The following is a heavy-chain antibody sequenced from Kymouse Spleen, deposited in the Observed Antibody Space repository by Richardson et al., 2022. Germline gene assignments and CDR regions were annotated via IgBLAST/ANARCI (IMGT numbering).Heavy chain of an antibody. CDR3: ARERDHDYSIDY. V-gene: IGHV3-33*01. D-gene: IGHD4-11,IGHD4-11*01. J-gene: IGHJ4*02. CDR1: GFTFSSYG. Sequence: QVQLVESGGGVVQPGRSLRLSCAASGFTFSSYGMHWVRQAPGKGLEWVAVIWYDGSNKYYADSVKGRFTISRDNSKNTLYLQMNSLRAEDTAVYYCARERDHDYSIDYWGQGTLVTVSS. CDR2: IWYDGSNK.